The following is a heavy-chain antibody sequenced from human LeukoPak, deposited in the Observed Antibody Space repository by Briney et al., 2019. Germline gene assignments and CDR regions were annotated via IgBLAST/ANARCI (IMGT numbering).Heavy chain of an antibody. CDR3: ARDSGQWLALLPYYFDY. D-gene: IGHD6-19*01. CDR1: GFTFSSYS. Sequence: GGSLRLSCAVSGFTFSSYSMNWVRQAPGKGLEWVSYISSSSSTIYYADSVKGRFTISRDNAKNSLYLQMNSLRAEDTAVYYCARDSGQWLALLPYYFDYWGQGTLVTVSS. J-gene: IGHJ4*02. V-gene: IGHV3-48*01. CDR2: ISSSSSTI.